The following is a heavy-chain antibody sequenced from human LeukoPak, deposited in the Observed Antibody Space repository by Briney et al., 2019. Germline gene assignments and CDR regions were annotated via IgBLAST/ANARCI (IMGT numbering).Heavy chain of an antibody. CDR1: GYTFTSYG. J-gene: IGHJ4*02. V-gene: IGHV1-18*01. CDR2: ISAYNGNT. Sequence: ASVKVSCKASGYTFTSYGISWVRQAPGQGLEWVVWISAYNGNTNYAQKLQGRVTMTTDTSTSAAYMELRSLRSDDTAVYYCAREVKDIVLTGNFDYWGQGTLVTVSS. CDR3: AREVKDIVLTGNFDY. D-gene: IGHD2-8*01.